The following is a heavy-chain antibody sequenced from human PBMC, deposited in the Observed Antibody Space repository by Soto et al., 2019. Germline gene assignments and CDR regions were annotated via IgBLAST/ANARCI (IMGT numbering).Heavy chain of an antibody. D-gene: IGHD1-7*01. CDR1: GFTFSSYW. CDR2: IHNDGSTT. V-gene: IGHV3-74*01. J-gene: IGHJ4*01. Sequence: EVQLVESGGGLVQPGGSVRLSCAASGFTFSSYWMHWVRQAPGKGLMWVSRIHNDGSTTRYADSVKGRFTISRDNAKNTLYRPMSSLRVEDTAVYYCARDNWNSYWGQGTLVTVSS. CDR3: ARDNWNSY.